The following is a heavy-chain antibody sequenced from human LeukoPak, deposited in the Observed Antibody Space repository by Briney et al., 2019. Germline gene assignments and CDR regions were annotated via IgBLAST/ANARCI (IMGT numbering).Heavy chain of an antibody. D-gene: IGHD6-19*01. J-gene: IGHJ4*02. CDR3: ARDITRGSGWPLEFFEY. CDR1: GYTFTNYG. Sequence: ASVKVSCKASGYTFTNYGISWVRQAPGQGLEWMGWISANNGNTNYGQKFQGRVSMTTDTSTTTAYMELRSLISDDTAVYYCARDITRGSGWPLEFFEYWGQGTLVTVSS. CDR2: ISANNGNT. V-gene: IGHV1-18*01.